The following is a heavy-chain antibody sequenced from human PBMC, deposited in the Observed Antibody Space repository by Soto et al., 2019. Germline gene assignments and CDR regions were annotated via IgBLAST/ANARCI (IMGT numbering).Heavy chain of an antibody. CDR2: VIPISGTT. CDR1: GGPFSNYA. CDR3: SRAPEYSYGYIFYPDD. V-gene: IGHV1-69*01. J-gene: IGHJ4*02. D-gene: IGHD5-18*01. Sequence: QVQVVQSGAEVKKPGSSVRVSCKASGGPFSNYAINWLRQAPGQGLVWMGSVIPISGTTNYTQKFQGRLTITADESTGTSYMDLSSLTSEDTAVYYCSRAPEYSYGYIFYPDDWGQGTLVTVSS.